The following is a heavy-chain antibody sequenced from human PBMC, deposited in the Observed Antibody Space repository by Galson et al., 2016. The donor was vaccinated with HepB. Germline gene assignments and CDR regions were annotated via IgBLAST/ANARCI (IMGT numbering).Heavy chain of an antibody. CDR1: GFTFSSYA. CDR3: AKEMVRGVFTINWFGT. V-gene: IGHV3-23*01. D-gene: IGHD3-10*01. J-gene: IGHJ5*02. CDR2: LSGSGGST. Sequence: SLRLSCAASGFTFSSYAMSWVRQAPGKGLEWVSGLSGSGGSTYYADSVRGRFTISRDNSKNTLYLQMNSLRAEDTAVYFCAKEMVRGVFTINWFGTWGQGTRSVSPQ.